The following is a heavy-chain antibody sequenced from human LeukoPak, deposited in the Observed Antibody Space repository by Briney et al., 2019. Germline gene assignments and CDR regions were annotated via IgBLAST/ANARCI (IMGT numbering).Heavy chain of an antibody. V-gene: IGHV3-21*01. D-gene: IGHD1-1*01. CDR1: GFTFSSYS. Sequence: PGGSLRLPCAASGFTFSSYSMNWVRQAPGKGLEWVSSISSSSSYISYADSVKGRFTISRDNAKNSLYLQMNSLRAEDTAVYYCAREGAAGRTLTFFDPWGQGTLVTVSS. CDR3: AREGAAGRTLTFFDP. CDR2: ISSSSSYI. J-gene: IGHJ5*02.